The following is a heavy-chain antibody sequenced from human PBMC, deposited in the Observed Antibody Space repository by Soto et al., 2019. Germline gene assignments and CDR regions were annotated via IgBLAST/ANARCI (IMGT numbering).Heavy chain of an antibody. Sequence: GESLKISCKGSGYSFTSYWIGWVRQMPGKGLEWMGIIYPGDSDTRYSPSFQGQVTISADKSISTAYLQWSSLKASDTAMYYCARHPTPEGIAGRTMGDYYGMDVWGQGTTVTVSS. D-gene: IGHD6-6*01. V-gene: IGHV5-51*01. CDR2: IYPGDSDT. J-gene: IGHJ6*02. CDR1: GYSFTSYW. CDR3: ARHPTPEGIAGRTMGDYYGMDV.